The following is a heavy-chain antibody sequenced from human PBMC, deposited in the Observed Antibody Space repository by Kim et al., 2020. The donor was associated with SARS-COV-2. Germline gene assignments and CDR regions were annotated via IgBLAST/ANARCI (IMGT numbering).Heavy chain of an antibody. D-gene: IGHD2-21*02. CDR1: GGTFSSYA. V-gene: IGHV1-69*13. CDR3: ARDPAVVTPGEHNWFDP. J-gene: IGHJ5*02. Sequence: SVKVSCKASGGTFSSYAISWVRQAPGQGLEWMGGIIPIFGTANYAQKFQGRVTITADESTSTAYMELSSLRSEDTAVYYCARDPAVVTPGEHNWFDPWGQGTLVTVSS. CDR2: IIPIFGTA.